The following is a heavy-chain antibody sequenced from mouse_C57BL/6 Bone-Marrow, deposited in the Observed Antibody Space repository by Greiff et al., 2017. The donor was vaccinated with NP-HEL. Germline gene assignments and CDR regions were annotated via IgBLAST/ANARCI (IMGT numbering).Heavy chain of an antibody. D-gene: IGHD2-4*01. Sequence: EVKLVESGTVLARPGASVKMSCKTSGYTFTSYWMHWVKQRPGQGLEWIGAIYPGDGDTNYNGKFKGKATLTADKSSSTAYMQLSSLTSEDSAVYFCARYDYCAYWGQGTLVTVSA. CDR1: GYTFTSYW. J-gene: IGHJ3*01. V-gene: IGHV1-5*01. CDR3: ARYDYCAY. CDR2: IYPGDGDT.